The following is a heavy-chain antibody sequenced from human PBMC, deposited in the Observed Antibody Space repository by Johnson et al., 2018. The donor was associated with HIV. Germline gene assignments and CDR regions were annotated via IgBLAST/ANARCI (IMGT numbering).Heavy chain of an antibody. CDR1: GFTFNRYG. CDR2: TSFDERGK. V-gene: IGHV3-30*04. Sequence: QMLLVESGGGVVQPGRSPRLACVASGFTFNRYGLHWVRQAPGKGLEWVATTSFDERGKHYTESVKGRFTISRDNSKNALYLQLNSLRPEDTAVYYCARDGAIAGAATEALDLWGQGTMVIVSS. CDR3: ARDGAIAGAATEALDL. D-gene: IGHD1-26*01. J-gene: IGHJ3*01.